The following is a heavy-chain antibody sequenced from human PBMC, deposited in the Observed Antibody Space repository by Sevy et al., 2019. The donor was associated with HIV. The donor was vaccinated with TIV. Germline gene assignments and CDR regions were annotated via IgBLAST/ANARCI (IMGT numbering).Heavy chain of an antibody. V-gene: IGHV3-21*01. CDR2: ISSSSTYI. Sequence: GGSLRLSCAASGFTFSSYKMLWVRQAPGKGLEWVSSISSSSTYISYADSVKGRFTISRDNAENSLFLQMNSLRAEDTAMYYCASLYNGFDYWGQGTLVTVSS. D-gene: IGHD1-20*01. CDR3: ASLYNGFDY. CDR1: GFTFSSYK. J-gene: IGHJ4*02.